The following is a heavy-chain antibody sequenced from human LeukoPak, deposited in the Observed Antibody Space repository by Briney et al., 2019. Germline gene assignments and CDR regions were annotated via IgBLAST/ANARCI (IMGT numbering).Heavy chain of an antibody. CDR1: GCTISSNY. Sequence: KTGGSLRLSCAASGCTISSNYMNWVRQAPGKGLQWLAYISSSSSDTSYADSVRGRFTISRDNAKKSVYLEMNSLRAEDTGIYYCVKIGGRDGGNWGQGTLVTVSS. CDR3: VKIGGRDGGN. CDR2: ISSSSSDT. J-gene: IGHJ4*02. D-gene: IGHD1-26*01. V-gene: IGHV3-11*03.